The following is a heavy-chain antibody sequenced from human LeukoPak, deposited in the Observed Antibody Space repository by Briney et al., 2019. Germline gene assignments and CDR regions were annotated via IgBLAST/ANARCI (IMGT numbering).Heavy chain of an antibody. J-gene: IGHJ4*02. CDR2: ISSSGSTI. CDR1: GFTFSDYY. Sequence: PGGSLRLSCAASGFTFSDYYMSWLRQAPGKGLEWGSYISSSGSTIYYADSVKGRFTISRDNAKNSLYLRMNSLRAEDTAVYYCARIVLRYFDWLLETPMSYFDYWGQGTLVTVSS. D-gene: IGHD3-9*01. V-gene: IGHV3-11*04. CDR3: ARIVLRYFDWLLETPMSYFDY.